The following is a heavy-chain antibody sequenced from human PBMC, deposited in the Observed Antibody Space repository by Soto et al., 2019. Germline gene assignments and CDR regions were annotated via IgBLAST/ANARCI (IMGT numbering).Heavy chain of an antibody. CDR1: GFTFSSYS. J-gene: IGHJ4*02. Sequence: EVQLVESGGGLVKPGGSLRLSCAASGFTFSSYSMNWVRQAPGKGLEWVSSISGSSSYIYYADTVKGRFTISRDNAKNTLYLQMKSLRAEGTASSYCAGALTYYGIRGQYGYWGQGTLVTVSS. CDR3: AGALTYYGIRGQYGY. CDR2: ISGSSSYI. D-gene: IGHD3-10*01. V-gene: IGHV3-21*01.